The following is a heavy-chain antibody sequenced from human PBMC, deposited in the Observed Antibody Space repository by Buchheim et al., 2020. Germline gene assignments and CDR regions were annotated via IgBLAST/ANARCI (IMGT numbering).Heavy chain of an antibody. J-gene: IGHJ4*02. CDR2: ISGSGSYT. Sequence: QVQVVESGGGLVKPGGSLRLSCAASGFTFNDYYMSWIRQAPGKGLEWVSYISGSGSYTNYADSVKGRFTISRDNAKNSRYLQMNSLRPEDTALYYCARDGKKPLYYFDYWGQGTL. CDR3: ARDGKKPLYYFDY. CDR1: GFTFNDYY. V-gene: IGHV3-11*06. D-gene: IGHD4-23*01.